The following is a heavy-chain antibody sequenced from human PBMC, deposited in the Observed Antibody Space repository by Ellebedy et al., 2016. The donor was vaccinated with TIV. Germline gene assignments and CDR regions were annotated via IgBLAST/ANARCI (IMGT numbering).Heavy chain of an antibody. Sequence: MPGGSLRLSCAVSGGSISSSNWWSWVRQPPGKGLEWIGEIYHSGSTNYNPSLKSRVTISVDTSKNQFSLKLSSVTAADTAVYYCARGGWQWLAVTYFDYWGQGTLVTVSS. J-gene: IGHJ4*02. CDR1: GGSISSSNW. CDR3: ARGGWQWLAVTYFDY. CDR2: IYHSGST. D-gene: IGHD6-19*01. V-gene: IGHV4-4*02.